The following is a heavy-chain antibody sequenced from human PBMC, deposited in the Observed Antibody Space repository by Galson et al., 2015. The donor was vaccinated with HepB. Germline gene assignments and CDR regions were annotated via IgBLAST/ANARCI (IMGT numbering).Heavy chain of an antibody. J-gene: IGHJ5*02. CDR3: ARFVHPMISQSVYHWFDP. D-gene: IGHD3-22*01. Sequence: ETLSLSCAVGGGSISSSNWWRRVRHPPGKEREGIGEIYHSGSTNYNPSMNSRVTISVDKSKNYFSMKLSSVTAADAAVYYCARFVHPMISQSVYHWFDPWGQRTLVTASS. CDR1: GGSISSSNW. CDR2: IYHSGST. V-gene: IGHV4-4*02.